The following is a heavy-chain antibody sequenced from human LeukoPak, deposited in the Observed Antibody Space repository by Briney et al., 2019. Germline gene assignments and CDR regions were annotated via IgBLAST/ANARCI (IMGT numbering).Heavy chain of an antibody. J-gene: IGHJ4*02. CDR2: IISSSNYK. Sequence: PGGSLRLSCAASGFTFSSYTMNWVRQAPGKGLEWVSSIISSSNYKYYADSVKGRFTIFRDNSKNTLYLQMNSLRAEDTAVYYCAREKRTVAAAGTEPFDYWGQGTLVTVSS. V-gene: IGHV3-21*01. CDR3: AREKRTVAAAGTEPFDY. D-gene: IGHD6-13*01. CDR1: GFTFSSYT.